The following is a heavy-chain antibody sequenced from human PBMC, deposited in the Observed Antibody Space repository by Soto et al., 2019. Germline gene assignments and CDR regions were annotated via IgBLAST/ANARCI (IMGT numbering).Heavy chain of an antibody. D-gene: IGHD4-17*01. J-gene: IGHJ4*02. CDR2: ISYDGSNK. Sequence: QVQLVESGGGVVQPGRSLRLSCAASGFTFSSYAMHWVRQAPGKGLEWVAVISYDGSNKYYADSVKGRFTISRDNSKNTLYLQMNSLRAEDTAVYYCARARDYGDFELDYWGQGTLVTVSS. CDR3: ARARDYGDFELDY. V-gene: IGHV3-30-3*01. CDR1: GFTFSSYA.